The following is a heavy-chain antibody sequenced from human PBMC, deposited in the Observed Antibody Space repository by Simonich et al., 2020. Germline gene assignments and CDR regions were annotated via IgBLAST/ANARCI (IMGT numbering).Heavy chain of an antibody. V-gene: IGHV5-51*01. CDR2: IYPVDSDT. Sequence: EVQLVQSGAEVKNPGESLTISCKGSGYIFTSYWNGLVRQIAGKGLEWLWIIYPVDSDTRYSPSFQGQVTISADKSISTAYLQWSSLKASDTAMYYCARQLNDFDIWGQGTMVTVSS. CDR1: GYIFTSYW. D-gene: IGHD1-1*01. J-gene: IGHJ3*02. CDR3: ARQLNDFDI.